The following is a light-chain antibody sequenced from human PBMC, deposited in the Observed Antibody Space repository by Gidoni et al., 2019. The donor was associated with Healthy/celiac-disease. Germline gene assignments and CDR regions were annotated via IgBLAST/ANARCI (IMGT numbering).Light chain of an antibody. V-gene: IGKV1-39*01. CDR2: AAF. Sequence: IQIAQSPASLSASVGDRVTITCRESQSISSYLNWYQQKPGKAPKLLIYAAFSLQSGVPSRFSGSGSGRDVTRTISSLQPEDFATYDCQQSYSTPMYTFGQGTKLEIK. J-gene: IGKJ2*01. CDR1: QSISSY. CDR3: QQSYSTPMYT.